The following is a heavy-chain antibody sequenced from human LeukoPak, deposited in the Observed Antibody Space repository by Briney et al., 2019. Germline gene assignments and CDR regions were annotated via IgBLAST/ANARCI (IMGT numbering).Heavy chain of an antibody. CDR1: GGSFSGYY. D-gene: IGHD6-19*01. J-gene: IGHJ4*02. Sequence: PSETLSLTCAVYGGSFSGYYWSWIRQPPGKGLEWIGEINHSGSTNYNPSLKSRVTISVDTSKNQFSLKLSSVTAADTAVYYCARSLAVAGASPFDYWGQGTLVTVSS. CDR2: INHSGST. V-gene: IGHV4-34*01. CDR3: ARSLAVAGASPFDY.